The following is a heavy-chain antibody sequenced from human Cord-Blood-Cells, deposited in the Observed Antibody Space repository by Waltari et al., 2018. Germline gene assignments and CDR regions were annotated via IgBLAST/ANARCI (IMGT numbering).Heavy chain of an antibody. CDR1: GYTFTSYD. CDR2: MNPNGGNT. CDR3: ARGGYSYGYAFDI. J-gene: IGHJ3*02. D-gene: IGHD5-18*01. Sequence: QVQLVQSGTEVKKPGASVKVSCKASGYTFTSYDIYWVRQATGQGLEWMGWMNPNGGNTGYAQKFQGRVTMTRNTAISTAYRELSSLGYEGTAVYYCARGGYSYGYAFDIWGQGTMVTVSS. V-gene: IGHV1-8*01.